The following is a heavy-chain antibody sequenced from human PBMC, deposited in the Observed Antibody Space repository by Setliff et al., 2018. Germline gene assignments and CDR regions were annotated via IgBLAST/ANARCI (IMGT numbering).Heavy chain of an antibody. Sequence: PGGSLRLSCTDSGFSFSSYWMSWVRQAPGKGLEWVANINQDGSEKHYVDSVKGRFTISRDNAKNSLYLQLSSLRAEDTAVYYCTTRTAVVRSFDTWGQGTLVTVSS. D-gene: IGHD6-19*01. CDR2: INQDGSEK. CDR1: GFSFSSYW. J-gene: IGHJ4*02. CDR3: TTRTAVVRSFDT. V-gene: IGHV3-7*01.